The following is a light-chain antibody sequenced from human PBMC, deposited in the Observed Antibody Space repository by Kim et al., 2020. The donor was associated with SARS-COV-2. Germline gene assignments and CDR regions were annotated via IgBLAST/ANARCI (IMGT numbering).Light chain of an antibody. CDR2: NTH. CDR3: LLYYGDIEV. J-gene: IGLJ3*02. Sequence: PGSTVTLTCASSTGAVTSCYSPIWFQQKPRQAPRTLIYNTHYKHSWTPARFSGSLLGGKAALTLSGVQPEDEADYYCLLYYGDIEVFGGGTKLTVL. V-gene: IGLV7-43*01. CDR1: TGAVTSCYS.